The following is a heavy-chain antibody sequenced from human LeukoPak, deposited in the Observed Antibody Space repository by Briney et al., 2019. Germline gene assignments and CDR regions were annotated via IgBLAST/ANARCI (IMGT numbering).Heavy chain of an antibody. CDR2: ISAYNGNT. CDR1: GYTFTSYG. CDR3: ARAAAPLDWFDP. J-gene: IGHJ5*02. D-gene: IGHD2-2*01. Sequence: ASVKVACKASGYTFTSYGISWVRQAPGQGLEWMGWISAYNGNTNYAQKLQGRVTMTADTSTSTAYMELRSLRSDDTAVYYCARAAAPLDWFDPWGQGTLVTVSS. V-gene: IGHV1-18*01.